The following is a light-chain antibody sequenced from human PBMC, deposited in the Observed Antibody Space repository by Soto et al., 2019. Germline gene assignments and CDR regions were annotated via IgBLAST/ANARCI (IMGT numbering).Light chain of an antibody. Sequence: QSALTQPASVSGSPGQSITISCTGTSSDVGNYNYVSWYQQYPGRVPKLLIYMVSNRPSGVSNRFSGSKSGNTASLTISGLQADDEADYFCTSPTPGSLYVFGTGTQLTVL. J-gene: IGLJ1*01. V-gene: IGLV2-14*01. CDR1: SSDVGNYNY. CDR2: MVS. CDR3: TSPTPGSLYV.